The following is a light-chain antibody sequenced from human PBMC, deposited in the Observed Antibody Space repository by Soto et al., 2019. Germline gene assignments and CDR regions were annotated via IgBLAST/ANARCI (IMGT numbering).Light chain of an antibody. CDR3: KQYNRDSWT. Sequence: DIQMTQSPSTLSASVGDRVTITCRASQSISSWLAWYQQKPGKAPKLLIYDASSLESGVPSRFSGSGSGTEFTLTISSLQPDDFATYYCKQYNRDSWTFGQGTKVDIK. CDR1: QSISSW. V-gene: IGKV1-5*01. CDR2: DAS. J-gene: IGKJ1*01.